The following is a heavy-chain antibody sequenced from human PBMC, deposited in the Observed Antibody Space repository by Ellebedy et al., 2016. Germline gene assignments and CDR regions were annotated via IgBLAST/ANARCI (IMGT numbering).Heavy chain of an antibody. CDR1: GFPFSSVW. J-gene: IGHJ4*02. CDR3: DTVGMWTFDY. V-gene: IGHV3-15*01. Sequence: GESLKISCAASGFPFSSVWINWVRQPPGRGLEWVGRVKSKHDGGATEYAALVKGRITISRDDSKNTVYLQLNSLKAEDTAVYFCDTVGMWTFDYWGQGTPVTVSS. D-gene: IGHD2-21*01. CDR2: VKSKHDGGAT.